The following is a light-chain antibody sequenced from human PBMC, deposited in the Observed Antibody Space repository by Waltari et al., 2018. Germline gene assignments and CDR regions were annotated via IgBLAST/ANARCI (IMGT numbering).Light chain of an antibody. V-gene: IGKV3-20*01. J-gene: IGKJ1*01. CDR1: QSVGRS. Sequence: EIVLTQSPGTLSLSPGERATLSCRASQSVGRSLAWYQQKPGRAPRLLLYGTSTRATGIPDRFSGSGSGTDFSLTISRLEPEDFAVYYCQHYVRLPVTFGQGTKVEIK. CDR2: GTS. CDR3: QHYVRLPVT.